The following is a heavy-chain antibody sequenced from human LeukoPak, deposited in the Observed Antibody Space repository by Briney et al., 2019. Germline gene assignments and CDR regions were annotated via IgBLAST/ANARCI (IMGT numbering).Heavy chain of an antibody. V-gene: IGHV3-23*01. CDR1: GFTFRNYA. J-gene: IGHJ4*02. CDR3: KMGDGSPPLGQ. CDR2: ISGSGGST. D-gene: IGHD5-24*01. Sequence: GGSLRLSCAASGFTFRNYAMHWVRQAPGKGLQWVSAISGSGGSTYYADSVKGRFTISRDNSGNTLYLQMNSLRAEGTAIYYCKMGDGSPPLGQWGQGTLVTVSS.